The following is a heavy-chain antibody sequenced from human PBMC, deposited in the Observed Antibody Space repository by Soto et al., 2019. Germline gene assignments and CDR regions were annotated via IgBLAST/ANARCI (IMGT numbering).Heavy chain of an antibody. V-gene: IGHV3-30*18. CDR2: ISYDGSTQ. CDR3: AKDRQGMDV. J-gene: IGHJ6*02. Sequence: QVQLVESGGGVVQPARSLGLSCAASGFPFSSYGMHWVRQAPGKGLEWVAFISYDGSTQYYVDSVKGRFTISRDNSKNTLYLQMNSLRVEDTALYYCAKDRQGMDVWGQGTTVIVSS. CDR1: GFPFSSYG.